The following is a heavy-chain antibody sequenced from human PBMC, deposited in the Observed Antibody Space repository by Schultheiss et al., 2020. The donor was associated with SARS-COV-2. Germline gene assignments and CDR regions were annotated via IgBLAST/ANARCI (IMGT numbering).Heavy chain of an antibody. CDR1: GFTFTNAW. J-gene: IGHJ4*02. Sequence: GGSLRLSCAASGFTFTNAWINWVRQAPGKGLEWVGRIRSKTDGETKDYAAPVKGRFTISRDDSRKMLYLQMNSLKVEDTAVYYCTTALIMSTITSGFWGQGTLVTVSS. CDR3: TTALIMSTITSGF. CDR2: IRSKTDGETK. D-gene: IGHD3-10*01. V-gene: IGHV3-15*01.